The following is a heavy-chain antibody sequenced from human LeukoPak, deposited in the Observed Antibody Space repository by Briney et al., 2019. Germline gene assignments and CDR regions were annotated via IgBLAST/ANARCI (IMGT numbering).Heavy chain of an antibody. Sequence: GGSLRLSCAASGFTFSSHWMHWVRQAPGKGLVWVSRINSDGSSISYADSVKGRFTISRDNAKNTLYLQINSLRADDTAVYYCTRDRRYGGMDVWGQGTTVTVSS. D-gene: IGHD1-1*01. CDR2: INSDGSSI. V-gene: IGHV3-74*01. CDR1: GFTFSSHW. J-gene: IGHJ6*02. CDR3: TRDRRYGGMDV.